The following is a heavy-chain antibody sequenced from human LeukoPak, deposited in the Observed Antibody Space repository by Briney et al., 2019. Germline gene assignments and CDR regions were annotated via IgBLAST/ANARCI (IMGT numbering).Heavy chain of an antibody. CDR3: ARDSTGYWYFDL. J-gene: IGHJ2*01. CDR1: GFTFSGYI. V-gene: IGHV3-53*01. D-gene: IGHD3-3*02. Sequence: GGSLRLSCSASGFTFSGYIMSWVRQAPGKGLEWVSVFYSGGDTHYADSVKGRFTISRDNSKNTLYLQMNSLRAEDTAVYYCARDSTGYWYFDLWGRGTLVSVSS. CDR2: FYSGGDT.